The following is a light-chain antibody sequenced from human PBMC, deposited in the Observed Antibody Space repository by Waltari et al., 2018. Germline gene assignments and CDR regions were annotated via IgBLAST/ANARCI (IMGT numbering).Light chain of an antibody. CDR2: RNS. J-gene: IGLJ2*01. CDR1: SSNLGTNS. CDR3: ATWDSNLNAWL. V-gene: IGLV1-44*01. Sequence: QPILTQPHSASGAHRQRVTIPCSGSSSNLGTNSVNWYQHVPGAAPRLLLYRNSLLPSGVPDRFSGSKSCTSASLAISGLQSEDEAVYYCATWDSNLNAWLFGGGTKVTVL.